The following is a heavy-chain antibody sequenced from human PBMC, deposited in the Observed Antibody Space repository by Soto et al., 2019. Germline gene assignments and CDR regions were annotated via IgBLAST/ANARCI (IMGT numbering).Heavy chain of an antibody. Sequence: QLVESGGGVVQSGTSLRLSCAASGFTFSSYGMHWVRQAPGKGLEWVAVISDDGNRKYSADSVKGRFTISRDNSRNTLYLQMNSLRAEDTAVYYCANGLFDYSSSALQKNYFDYWGQGTLVTVSS. CDR2: ISDDGNRK. CDR1: GFTFSSYG. V-gene: IGHV3-30*18. CDR3: ANGLFDYSSSALQKNYFDY. J-gene: IGHJ4*02. D-gene: IGHD6-6*01.